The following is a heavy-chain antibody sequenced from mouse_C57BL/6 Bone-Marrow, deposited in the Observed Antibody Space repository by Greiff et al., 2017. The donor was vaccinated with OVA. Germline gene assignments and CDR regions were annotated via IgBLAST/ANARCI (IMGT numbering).Heavy chain of an antibody. D-gene: IGHD2-4*01. Sequence: VQLQQSGPELVKPGASVKIPCKASGYTFTDYNMDWVKQSHGKSLKWIGDINPNNGGTIYNQKFKGKATLTVDKSSSTAYMELRSLTSEDTAVYYCAIGYDYDWYWYFDVWGTGTTVTVSS. J-gene: IGHJ1*03. V-gene: IGHV1-18*01. CDR3: AIGYDYDWYWYFDV. CDR1: GYTFTDYN. CDR2: INPNNGGT.